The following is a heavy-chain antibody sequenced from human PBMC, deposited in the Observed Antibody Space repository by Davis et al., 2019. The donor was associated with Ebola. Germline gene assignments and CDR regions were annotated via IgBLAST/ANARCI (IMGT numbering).Heavy chain of an antibody. V-gene: IGHV1-69*06. CDR2: IIPIFGTT. CDR1: GGNFTTFA. Sequence: SVKVSCKASGGNFTTFAFTWVRQAPGQGLEWMGGIIPIFGTTDYAQKFQGRVTITADKSTSTAYMELSSLRSDDTAVYYCARGGLSISEDGAYYFDFWGQGTLVTVSS. J-gene: IGHJ4*02. CDR3: ARGGLSISEDGAYYFDF. D-gene: IGHD6-6*01.